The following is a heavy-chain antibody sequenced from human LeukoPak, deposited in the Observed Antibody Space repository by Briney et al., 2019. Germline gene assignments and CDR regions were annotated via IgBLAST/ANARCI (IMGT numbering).Heavy chain of an antibody. CDR3: AKPYDSSGYYYIDY. D-gene: IGHD3-22*01. V-gene: IGHV3-21*04. CDR2: ITSGSSYI. Sequence: GGSLRLSCAASGFTFSSYMNWVRQAPGKGLEWVSSITSGSSYIYYADSVKGRFTISRDNSKNTLYLQMNSLRAEDTAVYYCAKPYDSSGYYYIDYWGQGTLVTVSS. J-gene: IGHJ4*02. CDR1: GFTFSSY.